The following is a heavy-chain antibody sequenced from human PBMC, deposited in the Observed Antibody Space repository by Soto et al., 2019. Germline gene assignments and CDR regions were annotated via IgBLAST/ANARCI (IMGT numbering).Heavy chain of an antibody. CDR1: GYTFTSYG. Sequence: ASLKVSCKSSGYTFTSYGISWVRQAPGQGLEWMGWISAYNGNTNYAQKLQGRVTMTTDTSTSTAYMEPRSLRSGDTAVYYCAGDGPVVVAPNWFDPWGQGTLVTVSS. V-gene: IGHV1-18*01. CDR3: AGDGPVVVAPNWFDP. J-gene: IGHJ5*02. CDR2: ISAYNGNT. D-gene: IGHD2-21*01.